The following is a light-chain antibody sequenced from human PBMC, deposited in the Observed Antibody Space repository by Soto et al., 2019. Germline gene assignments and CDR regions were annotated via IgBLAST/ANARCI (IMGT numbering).Light chain of an antibody. CDR3: SSYTSSTFVV. V-gene: IGLV2-14*03. CDR1: SSDIGGYNY. J-gene: IGLJ2*01. CDR2: DVS. Sequence: QSALTQPASVSGSPGQSITISCTGTSSDIGGYNYVSWYQHHPGKAPKLMIFDVSTRPSGVSNRFSGSKSGNTASLTISGLQAEDAADYYCSSYTSSTFVVFGGGTQLTVL.